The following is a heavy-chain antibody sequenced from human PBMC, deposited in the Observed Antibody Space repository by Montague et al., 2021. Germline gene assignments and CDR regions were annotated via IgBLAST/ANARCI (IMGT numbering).Heavy chain of an antibody. CDR1: GDFISSYTW. CDR2: IFHSGSA. D-gene: IGHD6-13*01. CDR3: ARHGDDEWQQMAF. V-gene: IGHV4-4*02. Sequence: SETLSLTCAVSGDFISSYTWWSWVRQPPGKGLEWIGEIFHSGSANYNPTLRSRITISVDKYKNGFSLHLNSVTPADTAVYYCARHGDDEWQQMAFWGQGTLVVVSS. J-gene: IGHJ4*02.